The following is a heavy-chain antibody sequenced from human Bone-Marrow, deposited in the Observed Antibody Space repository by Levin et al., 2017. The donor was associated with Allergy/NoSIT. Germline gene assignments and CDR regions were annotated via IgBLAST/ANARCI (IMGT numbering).Heavy chain of an antibody. V-gene: IGHV3-23*01. CDR3: AGYDTSAYRSPIDF. D-gene: IGHD3-22*01. CDR1: GFIFRNYA. Sequence: PGGSLRLSCAASGFIFRNYAMNWVRQAPGKGLEWVSQTSGSGGNTHYADSVKGRFTISRDNSKNPLYLQMNSLRVEDTAVYYCAGYDTSAYRSPIDFWGQGTLVTVSS. J-gene: IGHJ4*02. CDR2: TSGSGGNT.